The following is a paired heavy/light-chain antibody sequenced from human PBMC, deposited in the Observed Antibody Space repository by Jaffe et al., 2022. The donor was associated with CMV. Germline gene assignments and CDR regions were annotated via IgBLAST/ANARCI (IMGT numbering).Light chain of an antibody. CDR1: QSISGW. CDR3: QQYDSYPYT. V-gene: IGKV1-5*03. J-gene: IGKJ2*01. Sequence: DIQMTQSPSTLSASVGDRITITCRASQSISGWLAWYQQKPGKAPNLLIYQASRLETGVPSRFSGSGSETDFTLTISSLQPDDFATYYCQQYDSYPYTFGQGTNLEI. CDR2: QAS.
Heavy chain of an antibody. CDR3: ARVDLEQFPDAFDV. D-gene: IGHD1-1*01. CDR1: GYIFIGNH. CDR2: INPKSGGA. J-gene: IGHJ3*01. Sequence: QLQLVQSGAEVKKPGASVKVSCKVSGYIFIGNHIHWVRQAPGQGLEWMGWINPKSGGADYAQKFQGRVTMTRDTSISTAYMELSRLRSDDTAMYYCARVDLEQFPDAFDVWGQGTMITVSS. V-gene: IGHV1-2*02.